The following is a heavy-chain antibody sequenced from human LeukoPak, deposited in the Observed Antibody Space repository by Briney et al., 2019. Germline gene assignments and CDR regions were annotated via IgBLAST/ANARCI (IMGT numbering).Heavy chain of an antibody. J-gene: IGHJ4*02. V-gene: IGHV3-9*03. D-gene: IGHD1-26*01. Sequence: PGGSLRLSCSASGFTFDDYAMHWVRQAPGKGLEWVSGISWNSGSIGYADSVKGRFTISRDNAKNSLYLQMNSLRAEDMALYYCAKDGGSYVSYFDYWGQGTLVTVSS. CDR2: ISWNSGSI. CDR3: AKDGGSYVSYFDY. CDR1: GFTFDDYA.